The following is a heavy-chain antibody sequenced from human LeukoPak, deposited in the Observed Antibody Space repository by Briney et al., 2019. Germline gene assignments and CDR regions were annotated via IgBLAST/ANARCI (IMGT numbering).Heavy chain of an antibody. V-gene: IGHV3-7*01. CDR2: IKQDGSEK. D-gene: IGHD3-10*01. CDR3: ARESRGVGTAFDV. Sequence: GGSLRLSCAASGFTFSSYWMSWVRQAPGKGLEWVANIKQDGSEKYYVDSVKGRFTISRDNAKNSLYLQMNSLRAEDTAVYYCARESRGVGTAFDVWGQGTMVTVSS. CDR1: GFTFSSYW. J-gene: IGHJ3*01.